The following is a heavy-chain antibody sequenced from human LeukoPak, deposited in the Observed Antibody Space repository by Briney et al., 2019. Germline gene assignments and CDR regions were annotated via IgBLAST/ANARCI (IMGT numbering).Heavy chain of an antibody. CDR3: AKDMVAAAAGTRYYYYYGMDV. D-gene: IGHD6-13*01. J-gene: IGHJ6*02. CDR1: GFTFDNYA. CDR2: ISGDGGST. V-gene: IGHV3-43*02. Sequence: GGSLRLSCAASGFTFDNYAMHWFRRAPAKGLEWVSLISGDGGSTYYADSVKGRFTISRDNSKNSLYLQMNSLRTEDTALYYCAKDMVAAAAGTRYYYYYGMDVWGQGTTVTVSS.